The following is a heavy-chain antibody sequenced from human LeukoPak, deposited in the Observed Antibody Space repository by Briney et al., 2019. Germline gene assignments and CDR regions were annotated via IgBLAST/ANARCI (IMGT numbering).Heavy chain of an antibody. CDR3: ARESPPDIVVVPAAMATDY. J-gene: IGHJ4*02. Sequence: KASETLSPTCTVSGGSISSSSYYWGWIRQPPGKGLEWIGSIYYSGSTYYNPSLKSRVTISVDTSKNQFSLKLSSVTAADTAVYYCARESPPDIVVVPAAMATDYWGQGTLVTVSS. D-gene: IGHD2-2*01. CDR2: IYYSGST. V-gene: IGHV4-39*02. CDR1: GGSISSSSYY.